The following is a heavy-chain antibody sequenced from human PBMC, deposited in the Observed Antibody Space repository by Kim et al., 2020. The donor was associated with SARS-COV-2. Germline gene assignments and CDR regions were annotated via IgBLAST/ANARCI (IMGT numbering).Heavy chain of an antibody. CDR2: IFPHSGGT. Sequence: ASVKVSCKASGYSFTGYYIHWVRQAPGQGLEWMGRIFPHSGGTDYTEKFQGRVTMTRDTSISTAHMELSRLRSDDSAVYYCAREISDGLDYWGQGTPVTVSS. CDR1: GYSFTGYY. J-gene: IGHJ4*02. V-gene: IGHV1-2*06. CDR3: AREISDGLDY.